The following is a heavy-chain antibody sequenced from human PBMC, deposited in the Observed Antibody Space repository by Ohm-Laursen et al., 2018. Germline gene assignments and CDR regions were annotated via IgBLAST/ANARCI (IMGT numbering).Heavy chain of an antibody. CDR2: IHNSGST. CDR3: ARRANSAFPYYLDY. V-gene: IGHV4-59*08. Sequence: GTLSLTCTVSGDSISNYYWSWVRQPPGKGLEWIGYIHNSGSTNYNPSLKSRVTIATDTSKNHLSLKLSSVTAADTAVYYCARRANSAFPYYLDYWGQGTLVTVSS. CDR1: GDSISNYY. J-gene: IGHJ4*02. D-gene: IGHD1-26*01.